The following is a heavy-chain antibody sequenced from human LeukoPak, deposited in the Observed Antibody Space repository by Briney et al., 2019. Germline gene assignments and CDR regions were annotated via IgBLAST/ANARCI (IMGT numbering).Heavy chain of an antibody. CDR3: ARGYSRGYFDY. Sequence: ASVKVSCKASGYSFNDYYMHWVRQAPGHGLEWMGWINPNSGGTNYAQKFQGRVTMTRDTSISTAYMELSRLRSDDTAVYYCARGYSRGYFDYWGQGTLVTVSS. V-gene: IGHV1-2*02. CDR2: INPNSGGT. J-gene: IGHJ4*02. CDR1: GYSFNDYY. D-gene: IGHD6-25*01.